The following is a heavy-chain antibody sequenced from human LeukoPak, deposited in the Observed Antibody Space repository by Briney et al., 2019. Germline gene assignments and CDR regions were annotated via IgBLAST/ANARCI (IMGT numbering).Heavy chain of an antibody. J-gene: IGHJ4*02. CDR3: ARVGGGYYFDY. D-gene: IGHD3-16*01. CDR2: ISNNDGTT. Sequence: GGSLRLSCAASGFTFSSYAMSWVRQAPGKGLEWVSTISNNDGTTYYADSVKGRFTISRDNSKNTLYLQMNSLRAEDTAVYYCARVGGGYYFDYWGQGTLVTVSS. V-gene: IGHV3-23*01. CDR1: GFTFSSYA.